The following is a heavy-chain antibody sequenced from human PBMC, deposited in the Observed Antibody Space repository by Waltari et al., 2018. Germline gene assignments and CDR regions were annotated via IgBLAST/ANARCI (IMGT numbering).Heavy chain of an antibody. CDR3: ARDRIVGATEGFDY. V-gene: IGHV1-2*02. J-gene: IGHJ4*02. Sequence: QVQLVQSGAEVKKPGASVKVSCKASGYTFTDYYMHWVRQAPGQGLEWMGWINPNRGGTNYAQKLQGRVTMTSDTSISTAYMEMSGLRSDDTAVYYCARDRIVGATEGFDYWGQGALVTVSS. D-gene: IGHD1-26*01. CDR1: GYTFTDYY. CDR2: INPNRGGT.